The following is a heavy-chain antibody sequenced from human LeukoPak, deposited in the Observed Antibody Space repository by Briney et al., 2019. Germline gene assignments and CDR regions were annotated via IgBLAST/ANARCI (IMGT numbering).Heavy chain of an antibody. Sequence: GASVKVSCKASGYTFTDFYIHWVRPAPGQGLEWMGWIIPNSGGTHFARKFQGRVTMTRDTSVTTAYMELRSLTSDDTAVYYCATQSGDFDYWRQGPLLRVPS. V-gene: IGHV1-2*02. J-gene: IGHJ4*02. CDR1: GYTFTDFY. CDR2: IIPNSGGT. D-gene: IGHD3-3*01. CDR3: ATQSGDFDY.